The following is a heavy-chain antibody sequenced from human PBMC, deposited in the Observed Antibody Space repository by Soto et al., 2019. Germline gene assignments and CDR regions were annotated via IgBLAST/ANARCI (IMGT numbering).Heavy chain of an antibody. CDR3: AHRANFQEKIIAARPSFDH. J-gene: IGHJ5*02. D-gene: IGHD6-6*01. V-gene: IGHV2-5*01. CDR2: IYWNDDK. Sequence: EXGPTLVNPTQTLTLTCTFSGFSLSTSGVGVGWIRQPPGKALEWLSLIYWNDDKRYSPSLKSRLTITKDTSKNQVVLTMTNMDPVDTATYYCAHRANFQEKIIAARPSFDHWGQGTLVTVSS. CDR1: GFSLSTSGVG.